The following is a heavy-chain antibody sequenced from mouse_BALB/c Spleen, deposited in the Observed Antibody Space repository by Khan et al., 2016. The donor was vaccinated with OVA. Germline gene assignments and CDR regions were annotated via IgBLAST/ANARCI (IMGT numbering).Heavy chain of an antibody. V-gene: IGHV1S81*02. J-gene: IGHJ2*01. CDR2: TNPTNGRT. Sequence: QVQLQQSGAELVKAGASVKMSCKASGYTFTSYWMHWVKQRLGQGLEWFAETNPTNGRTYYNEKFKSKATLTVDKSSRTAYMLLSGPTFEDSAVYYCERIKTIAATYFDYWGKGTTLTVSS. D-gene: IGHD1-1*01. CDR1: GYTFTSYW. CDR3: ERIKTIAATYFDY.